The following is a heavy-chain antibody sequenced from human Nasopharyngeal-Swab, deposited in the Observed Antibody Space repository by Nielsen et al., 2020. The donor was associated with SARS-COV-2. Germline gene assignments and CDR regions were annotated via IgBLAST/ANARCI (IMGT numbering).Heavy chain of an antibody. CDR3: ARAPHTIFGVVTTFDY. CDR2: IYYSGST. Sequence: LSCTVSGCSISSGGYYWSWIRQHPGKGLDWIGYIYYSGSTYYNPSLKSRVTISVDTSKNQFSLKLSSVTAADTAVYYCARAPHTIFGVVTTFDYWGQGTLVTVSS. V-gene: IGHV4-31*03. D-gene: IGHD3-3*01. J-gene: IGHJ4*02. CDR1: GCSISSGGYY.